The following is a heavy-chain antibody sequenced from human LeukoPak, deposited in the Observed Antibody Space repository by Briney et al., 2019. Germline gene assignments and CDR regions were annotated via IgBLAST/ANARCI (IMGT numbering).Heavy chain of an antibody. CDR1: GGSISSGGYY. Sequence: SETLSLTCSVSGGSISSGGYYWSWIRQPPGKGLEWIGNIYHSGSTYYNPSLKSRVTISVDRSKNQFSLKLSSVTAADTAVYYCARVLMVYAVDYWGQGTLVTVSS. CDR3: ARVLMVYAVDY. CDR2: IYHSGST. D-gene: IGHD2-8*01. J-gene: IGHJ4*02. V-gene: IGHV4-30-2*01.